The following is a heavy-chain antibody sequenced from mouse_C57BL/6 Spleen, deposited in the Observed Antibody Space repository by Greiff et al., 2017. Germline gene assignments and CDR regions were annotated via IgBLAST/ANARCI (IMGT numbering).Heavy chain of an antibody. V-gene: IGHV1-53*01. D-gene: IGHD2-4*01. CDR3: ASVYYDYDDSYWYFDV. CDR2: INPSNGGT. Sequence: VQLQQPGTELVKPGASVKLSCKASGYTFTSYWMHWVKQRPGQGLEWIGNINPSNGGTNYNEKFKSKATLTVDKSSSTAYMQLSSLTSEDSVVYYCASVYYDYDDSYWYFDVWGTGTTVTVSS. J-gene: IGHJ1*03. CDR1: GYTFTSYW.